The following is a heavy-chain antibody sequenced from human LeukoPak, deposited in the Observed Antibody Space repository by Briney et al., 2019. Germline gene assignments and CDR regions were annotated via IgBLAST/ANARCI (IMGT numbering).Heavy chain of an antibody. Sequence: LETLSLTCTVSGGSISSYYWSWIRQPPGKGLEWIGYIYYSGSTNYNPSLKSRVTISVDTSTNQFSLKLSSVTAADTAVYYCARGEYSPSPEDYWGRGTLASVSS. CDR1: GGSISSYY. CDR2: IYYSGST. D-gene: IGHD6-6*01. J-gene: IGHJ4*02. V-gene: IGHV4-59*01. CDR3: ARGEYSPSPEDY.